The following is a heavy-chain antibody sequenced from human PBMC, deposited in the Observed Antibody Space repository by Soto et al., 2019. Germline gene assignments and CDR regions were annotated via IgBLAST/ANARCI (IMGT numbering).Heavy chain of an antibody. CDR2: ISSSSTI. V-gene: IGHV3-48*01. CDR3: ARPPLGNWNYLDY. J-gene: IGHJ4*02. Sequence: GGSLRLSCAASGFTFSSYSMNWVRQAPGKGLEWVSYISSSSTIYYADSVKGRFTISRDNAKNSLYLQMNSLRAEDTAVYYCARPPLGNWNYLDYWGQGTLVTVSS. D-gene: IGHD1-20*01. CDR1: GFTFSSYS.